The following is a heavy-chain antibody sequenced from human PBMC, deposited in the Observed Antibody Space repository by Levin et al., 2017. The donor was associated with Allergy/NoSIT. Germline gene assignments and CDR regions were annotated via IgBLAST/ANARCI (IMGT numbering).Heavy chain of an antibody. CDR2: ISAYNGNT. Sequence: GESLKISCKASGYTFTSYGISWVRQAPGQGLEWMGWISAYNGNTNYAQKLQGRVTMTTDTSTSTAYMELRSLRSDDTAVYYCATSMVRGVNTFDYWGQGTLVTVSS. CDR3: ATSMVRGVNTFDY. V-gene: IGHV1-18*01. J-gene: IGHJ4*02. CDR1: GYTFTSYG. D-gene: IGHD3-10*01.